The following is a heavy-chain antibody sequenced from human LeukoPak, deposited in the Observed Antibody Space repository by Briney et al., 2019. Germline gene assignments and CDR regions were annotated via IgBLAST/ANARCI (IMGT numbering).Heavy chain of an antibody. CDR1: GYTFTGYL. D-gene: IGHD4-17*01. Sequence: ASVKVSCKASGYTFTGYLMFWVRQAPGQGLEWMGWINPNSGDTKYAQKFQGRVTMTRDTSISTAYMELSRLRSDDTAVYYCARALTTVTTWMYLWGRGTLVTVSS. CDR2: INPNSGDT. CDR3: ARALTTVTTWMYL. J-gene: IGHJ2*01. V-gene: IGHV1-2*02.